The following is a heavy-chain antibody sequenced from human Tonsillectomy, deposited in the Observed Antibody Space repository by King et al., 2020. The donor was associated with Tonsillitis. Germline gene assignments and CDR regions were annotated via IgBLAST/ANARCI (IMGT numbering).Heavy chain of an antibody. V-gene: IGHV5-10-1*01. CDR2: IDPSDSYT. Sequence: QLVQSGAEVKKPGESLRISCKGSGYSFTSYWISWVRQMPGKGLEWMGRIDPSDSYTNYSPSFQGHVTISADKSISTAYLQWSSLKASDTAMYYCATRRTPDYYDSSGYYLDGYYYYGMDVWGQGTTVTVSS. CDR3: ATRRTPDYYDSSGYYLDGYYYYGMDV. D-gene: IGHD3-22*01. CDR1: GYSFTSYW. J-gene: IGHJ6*02.